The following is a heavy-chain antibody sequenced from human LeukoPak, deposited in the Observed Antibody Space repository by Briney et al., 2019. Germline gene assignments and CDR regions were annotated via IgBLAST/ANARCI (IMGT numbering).Heavy chain of an antibody. J-gene: IGHJ3*01. CDR1: GFTFSSYT. D-gene: IGHD2-15*01. CDR3: ARGSWGGGPTKDDAFDV. V-gene: IGHV3-21*01. Sequence: GGSLRLSCAASGFTFSSYTMNWVRQAPGKGLEWASSISVSSTYMYYADSLKGRFTISRDNAKNSLYLQMNSLRAEDTAVYYCARGSWGGGPTKDDAFDVWGQGTMVTVSS. CDR2: ISVSSTYM.